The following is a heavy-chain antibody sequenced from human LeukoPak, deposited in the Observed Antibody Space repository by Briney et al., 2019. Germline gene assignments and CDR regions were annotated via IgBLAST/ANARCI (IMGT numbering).Heavy chain of an antibody. CDR2: ISGSGGST. CDR3: AKGGSGWYVGLFDY. V-gene: IGHV3-23*01. J-gene: IGHJ4*02. Sequence: PGGSLRLSCAASGFPFSSSAMSWVRQAPGKGLECVSVISGSGGSTYYADSVKGRFTISRDNSKSTLYLQMNSLRAEDTAVYYCAKGGSGWYVGLFDYWGQGTLVTVSS. CDR1: GFPFSSSA. D-gene: IGHD6-19*01.